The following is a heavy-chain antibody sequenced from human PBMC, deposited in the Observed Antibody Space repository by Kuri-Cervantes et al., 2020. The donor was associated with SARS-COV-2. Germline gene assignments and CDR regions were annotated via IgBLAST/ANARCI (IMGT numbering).Heavy chain of an antibody. CDR1: GGTFSSYA. Sequence: SVKVSCKASGGTFSSYAISWVRQAPGQGLEWMGGIIPIFGTANYAQKFQGRVTITADESTRTAYMELSSLRSEDTAVYYCANWPPYGDYAEYAFDIWGQGTMVTVSS. D-gene: IGHD4-17*01. CDR3: ANWPPYGDYAEYAFDI. J-gene: IGHJ3*02. CDR2: IIPIFGTA. V-gene: IGHV1-69*13.